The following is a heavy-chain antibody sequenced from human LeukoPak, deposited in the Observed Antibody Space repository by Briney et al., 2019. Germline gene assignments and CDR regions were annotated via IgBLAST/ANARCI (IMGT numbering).Heavy chain of an antibody. Sequence: GGSLRLSCAASRFTFSSYSMNWVRQAPGKGLEWVSSISSSSSYIYYADSVKGRFTISRDNAKNSLYLQMDSPRTEDTAVYFCPSLHFGWFDGGNWFDPWGQGTPVTVSS. D-gene: IGHD3-9*01. CDR2: ISSSSSYI. V-gene: IGHV3-21*01. CDR1: RFTFSSYS. J-gene: IGHJ5*02. CDR3: PSLHFGWFDGGNWFDP.